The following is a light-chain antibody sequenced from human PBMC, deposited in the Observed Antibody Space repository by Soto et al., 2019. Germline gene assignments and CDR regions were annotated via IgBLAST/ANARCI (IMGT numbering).Light chain of an antibody. CDR1: QDIANY. CDR2: ATS. CDR3: QQVNSYPLT. V-gene: IGKV1-9*01. Sequence: DIQLTQSPSFLSASVGDRVTITCRASQDIANYLAWYQQRPGKAPQFLIYATSTFQSGVPSRFSGGGSGTESTLTNSSLQPEDFATYYCQQVNSYPLTFGGGTKVEIK. J-gene: IGKJ4*01.